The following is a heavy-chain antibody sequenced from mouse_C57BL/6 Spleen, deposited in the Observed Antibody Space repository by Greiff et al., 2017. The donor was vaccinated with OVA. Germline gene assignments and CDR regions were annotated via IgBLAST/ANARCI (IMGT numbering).Heavy chain of an antibody. CDR1: GYTFTSYW. CDR3: ATYTTVAYYFDY. J-gene: IGHJ2*01. Sequence: QVQLQQSGAELVKPGASVKMSCKASGYTFTSYWITWVKQRPGQGLEWIGDIYPGSGSTNYNEKFKSKATLTVDTSSSTAYMQLSSLTSEDSAVYYCATYTTVAYYFDYWGQGTTLTVSS. CDR2: IYPGSGST. V-gene: IGHV1-55*01. D-gene: IGHD1-1*01.